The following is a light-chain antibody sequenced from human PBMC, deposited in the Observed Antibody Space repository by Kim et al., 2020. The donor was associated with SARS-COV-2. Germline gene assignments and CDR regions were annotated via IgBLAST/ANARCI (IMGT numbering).Light chain of an antibody. CDR2: GND. V-gene: IGLV1-40*03. CDR3: QSYDSSLTL. J-gene: IGLJ2*01. CDR1: RSTIGAGYD. Sequence: PGPRVTISCTGSRSTIGAGYDVHWYQQLPGTAPKLLIYGNDNRPAGVPERFSGSKSGASASLAISGLQAEDEAVYYCQSYDSSLTLFGGGTQLTVL.